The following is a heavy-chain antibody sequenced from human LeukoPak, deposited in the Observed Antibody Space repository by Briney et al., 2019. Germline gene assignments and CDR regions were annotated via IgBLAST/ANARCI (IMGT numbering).Heavy chain of an antibody. CDR2: IKSKTDGGTT. CDR3: TTISCTNGVCYTDDY. V-gene: IGHV3-15*01. D-gene: IGHD2-8*01. J-gene: IGHJ4*02. CDR1: GFTFSNAW. Sequence: GGSLRLSCAASGFTFSNAWMSWVRQAPGKGLEWVGRIKSKTDGGTTDYAAPVKGRFTISRDDSKNTLYLQMNSLKTEDTVVYYCTTISCTNGVCYTDDYWGQGTLVTVSS.